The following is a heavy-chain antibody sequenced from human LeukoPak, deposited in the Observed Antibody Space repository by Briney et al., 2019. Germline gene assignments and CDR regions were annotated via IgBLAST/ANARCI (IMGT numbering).Heavy chain of an antibody. J-gene: IGHJ3*02. CDR3: ARAPGVDIVATTQGYAFDI. V-gene: IGHV1-2*04. CDR2: INPNSGGT. Sequence: ASVKVSCKASGYTFTGYYMHWVRQAPGQGLEWMGWINPNSGGTNYAQKFQGWVTMTRDTSISTAYMELSRLRSHNTAVYYCARAPGVDIVATTQGYAFDIWGQGTMVTVSS. CDR1: GYTFTGYY. D-gene: IGHD5-12*01.